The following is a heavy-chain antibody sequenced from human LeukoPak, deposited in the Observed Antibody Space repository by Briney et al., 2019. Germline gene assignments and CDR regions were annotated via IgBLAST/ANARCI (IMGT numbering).Heavy chain of an antibody. J-gene: IGHJ4*02. D-gene: IGHD5-18*01. CDR2: IIPIFGIA. Sequence: SVKVSCKASGGTFSSYAISWVRQAPGQGLEWMGRIIPIFGIANYAQKFQGRVTITADKSTSTAYMELSSLRSEDTAVYYCARDRREYSYGSDYWGQGTLVTVSS. CDR3: ARDRREYSYGSDY. CDR1: GGTFSSYA. V-gene: IGHV1-69*04.